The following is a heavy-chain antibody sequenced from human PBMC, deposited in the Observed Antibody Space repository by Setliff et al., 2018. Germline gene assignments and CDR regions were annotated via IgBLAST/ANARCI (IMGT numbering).Heavy chain of an antibody. J-gene: IGHJ6*02. Sequence: SETLSLTCTVSGGSTSPYFWSWIRQPPGKGLEWIGYIYHNGNTNFNPSLKTRVTMSVDTSKNQFALNLRSVTAADTAVYYCVRDRTAYSYGLDVWGQGTTVTVSS. CDR2: IYHNGNT. CDR1: GGSTSPYF. V-gene: IGHV4-59*01. D-gene: IGHD5-18*01. CDR3: VRDRTAYSYGLDV.